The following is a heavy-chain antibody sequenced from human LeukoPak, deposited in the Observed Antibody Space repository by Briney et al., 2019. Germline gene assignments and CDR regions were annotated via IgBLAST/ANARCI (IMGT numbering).Heavy chain of an antibody. CDR2: INQDGSEK. V-gene: IGHV3-7*01. CDR3: ARLVRGVIPY. D-gene: IGHD3-10*01. Sequence: PGGSLRLSCAASGFTFSSYGMSWVRQAPGKGLEWVANINQDGSEKYYVDSVKGRFTISRDNAKNSLYLQMDSLRAEDTAVYYCARLVRGVIPYWGQGTLVTVSS. J-gene: IGHJ4*02. CDR1: GFTFSSYG.